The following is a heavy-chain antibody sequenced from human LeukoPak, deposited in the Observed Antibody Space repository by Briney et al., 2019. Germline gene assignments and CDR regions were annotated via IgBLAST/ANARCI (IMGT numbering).Heavy chain of an antibody. CDR1: GGTFSSYA. CDR3: ARDHPVVPAAISGYNWFDP. CDR2: IIPIFGTA. D-gene: IGHD2-2*02. V-gene: IGHV1-69*13. Sequence: ASVKVSCKASGGTFSSYAISWVRQAPGQGLEWMGGIIPIFGTANYAQKFQGRVTITADESTSTAYMELSSLRSEDTAAYYCARDHPVVPAAISGYNWFDPWGQGTLVTVSS. J-gene: IGHJ5*02.